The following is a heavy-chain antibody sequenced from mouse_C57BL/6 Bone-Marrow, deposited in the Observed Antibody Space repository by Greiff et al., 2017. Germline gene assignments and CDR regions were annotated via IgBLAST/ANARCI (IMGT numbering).Heavy chain of an antibody. D-gene: IGHD2-4*01. Sequence: QVQLQQSGAELVRPGASVTLSCKASGYTFTDYEMHWVKQTPVHGLEWIGAIDPETGGTAYNQKFKGKAILTADKSSSTAYMELRSLTSEDSAVYYCTRAYDYDVGFAYWGQGTLVTVSA. CDR1: GYTFTDYE. V-gene: IGHV1-15*01. CDR3: TRAYDYDVGFAY. CDR2: IDPETGGT. J-gene: IGHJ3*01.